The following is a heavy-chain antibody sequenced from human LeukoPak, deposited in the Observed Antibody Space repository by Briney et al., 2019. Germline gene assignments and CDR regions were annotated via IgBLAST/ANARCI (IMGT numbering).Heavy chain of an antibody. Sequence: PSETLSLTCTVSGYSISSNYYWGWVRQPPGKALEWIGNIFCSGSTYYSPSLKSRVTISLDTSRNQFSLKLNSVTAADTAVYYCAKSNGYGLIDIWGQGTMVTVSS. CDR3: AKSNGYGLIDI. J-gene: IGHJ3*02. CDR1: GYSISSNYY. V-gene: IGHV4-38-2*02. CDR2: IFCSGST. D-gene: IGHD3-22*01.